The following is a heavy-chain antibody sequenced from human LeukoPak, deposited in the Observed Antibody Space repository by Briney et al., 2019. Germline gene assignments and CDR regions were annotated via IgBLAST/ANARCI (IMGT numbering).Heavy chain of an antibody. CDR1: GYTFTVYY. CDR3: ARGAIFNYYYYMDV. J-gene: IGHJ6*03. Sequence: ASVKVSFKASGYTFTVYYMHWVGQAPGQGREGMGWINPNSGGTNYAQKFQGRVTITRDTSISTAYMELSRLRSDDTAVYYCARGAIFNYYYYMDVWGKGTTVTISS. CDR2: INPNSGGT. V-gene: IGHV1-2*02.